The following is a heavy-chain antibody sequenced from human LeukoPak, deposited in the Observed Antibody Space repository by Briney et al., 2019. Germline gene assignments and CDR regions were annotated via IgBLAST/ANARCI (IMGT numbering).Heavy chain of an antibody. Sequence: GGSLRLSCAASGFTFSSYSMNWVRQAPGKGLEWVSYISSSSSTIYYADSVKGRFTISRDNAKNSLYLQMNSLRAEDTAVYYCARGSYYGGNSYWGQGTLVTVSS. D-gene: IGHD4-23*01. V-gene: IGHV3-48*04. J-gene: IGHJ4*02. CDR1: GFTFSSYS. CDR2: ISSSSSTI. CDR3: ARGSYYGGNSY.